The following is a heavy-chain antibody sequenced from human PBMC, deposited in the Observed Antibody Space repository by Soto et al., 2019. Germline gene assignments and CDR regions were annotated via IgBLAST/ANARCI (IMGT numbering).Heavy chain of an antibody. D-gene: IGHD3-22*01. Sequence: ASVKVSCKASGYTFTSYGISWVRQAPGQGLEWMGWISAYNGNTNYAQNLQGRVTMTTDTSTSTVYMELRSLRSDDTAVYYCTLGGYYSPPAYGGRGPLVTVS. CDR3: TLGGYYSPPAY. V-gene: IGHV1-18*01. J-gene: IGHJ4*02. CDR2: ISAYNGNT. CDR1: GYTFTSYG.